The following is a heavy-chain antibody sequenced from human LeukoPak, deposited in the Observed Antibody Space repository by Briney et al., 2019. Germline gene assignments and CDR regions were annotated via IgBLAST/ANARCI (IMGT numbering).Heavy chain of an antibody. Sequence: ASVKVSCKASGYTFTGYYMHWVRQAPGQGLEWMGWINPNSGGTNYAQKFQGRVTMTRDTSISTAYMELSRLRSDDTAVYYCARGLYYYGSGSYYNLPWFDPWGQGTLVTVSS. J-gene: IGHJ5*02. CDR2: INPNSGGT. CDR3: ARGLYYYGSGSYYNLPWFDP. V-gene: IGHV1-2*02. D-gene: IGHD3-10*01. CDR1: GYTFTGYY.